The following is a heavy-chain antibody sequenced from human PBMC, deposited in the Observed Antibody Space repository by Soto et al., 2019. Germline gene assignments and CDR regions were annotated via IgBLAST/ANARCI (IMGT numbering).Heavy chain of an antibody. CDR1: GYSFSTYW. D-gene: IGHD3-10*02. V-gene: IGHV5-51*01. Sequence: GEALKISWKGSGYSFSTYWIGWVRQMPGKGLEWMGIIYPGDSDTKYSPSFQGQVTISADKSIGTAYLQWSSLKASDTAMYYCARRDVSLSYYFDYWGHGTLVTVSS. CDR2: IYPGDSDT. CDR3: ARRDVSLSYYFDY. J-gene: IGHJ4*01.